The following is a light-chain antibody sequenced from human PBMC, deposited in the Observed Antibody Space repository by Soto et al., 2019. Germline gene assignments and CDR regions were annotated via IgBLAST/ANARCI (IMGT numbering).Light chain of an antibody. J-gene: IGKJ1*01. CDR3: QQIFSTTTWT. CDR2: AAS. CDR1: QSISTY. V-gene: IGKV1-39*01. Sequence: DIQMTQSPSSLSASVGDRVTITCRASQSISTYLNWHQLKPGKAPKLLIYAASTLQSGVPSRFSGSGSGADFTLTISSLQAEDSATYFCQQIFSTTTWTFGQGTTVQIK.